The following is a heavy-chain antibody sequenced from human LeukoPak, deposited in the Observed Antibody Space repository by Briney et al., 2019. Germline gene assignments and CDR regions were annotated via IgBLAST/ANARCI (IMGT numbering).Heavy chain of an antibody. J-gene: IGHJ3*02. Sequence: PGGSLRLSCAASGFTFSSYDMHWVRQATGKGLEWVSAIGTAGDTYYPGSVKGRFTISRENAKNSLYLQMNSLRAGDTAVYYCARGGNFDAFDIWGQGTMVTVSS. CDR3: ARGGNFDAFDI. V-gene: IGHV3-13*01. D-gene: IGHD4-23*01. CDR2: IGTAGDT. CDR1: GFTFSSYD.